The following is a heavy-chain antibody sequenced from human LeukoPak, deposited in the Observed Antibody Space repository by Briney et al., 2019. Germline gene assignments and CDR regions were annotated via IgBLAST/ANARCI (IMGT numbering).Heavy chain of an antibody. Sequence: AGGSLRLSCAASGFTFSNYWMSWVRQAPRKGLEWVANINQDGSGKSYVDSVKGRFTISRDNAKSSLFLEMNSLRVEDTAMYYCTRDALYGDPSYYYMDVWGKGTTVTVSS. CDR3: TRDALYGDPSYYYMDV. D-gene: IGHD4-17*01. J-gene: IGHJ6*03. V-gene: IGHV3-7*01. CDR2: INQDGSGK. CDR1: GFTFSNYW.